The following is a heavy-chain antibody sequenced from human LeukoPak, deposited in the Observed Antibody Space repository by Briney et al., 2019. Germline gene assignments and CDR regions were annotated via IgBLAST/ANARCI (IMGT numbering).Heavy chain of an antibody. Sequence: PGRSLRLSCAASGFTFSSYGMHWVRQAPGKGLEWVAVISYDGSNKYYADSVKGRFTIARDNSKNTLYLQMNSLRAEDTAVYYCASGPVGSCYSECFDYWGQGTLVTVSS. D-gene: IGHD2-15*01. CDR3: ASGPVGSCYSECFDY. V-gene: IGHV3-30*03. CDR1: GFTFSSYG. CDR2: ISYDGSNK. J-gene: IGHJ4*02.